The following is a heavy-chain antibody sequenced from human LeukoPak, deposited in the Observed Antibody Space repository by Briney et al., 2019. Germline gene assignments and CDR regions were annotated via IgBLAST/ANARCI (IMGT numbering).Heavy chain of an antibody. Sequence: PGGSLRLSCAASGFTFSSYAMSWVRQAPGKGLEWVSAISGSGGSTYYADSVKGRFTISRDNSKNTLYLQMNSLRAEDTAVYYCAKHPSALTTVTTFNYWGQGTLVTVSS. CDR1: GFTFSSYA. V-gene: IGHV3-23*01. D-gene: IGHD4-17*01. J-gene: IGHJ4*02. CDR2: ISGSGGST. CDR3: AKHPSALTTVTTFNY.